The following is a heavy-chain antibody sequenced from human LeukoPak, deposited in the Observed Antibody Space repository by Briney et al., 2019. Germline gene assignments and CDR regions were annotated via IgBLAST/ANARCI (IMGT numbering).Heavy chain of an antibody. D-gene: IGHD6-19*01. V-gene: IGHV1-2*02. CDR1: GYTFTGHY. CDR2: INPNSGDR. Sequence: ASVKVSCKASGYTFTGHYMHWARQAPGQGLEWMGWINPNSGDRNSAQKFQGRVTMTRDTSISTVYMELSRLGPDDTAVSYCAREGWDQRDTAAFDHWGQGTLVTVSS. J-gene: IGHJ4*02. CDR3: AREGWDQRDTAAFDH.